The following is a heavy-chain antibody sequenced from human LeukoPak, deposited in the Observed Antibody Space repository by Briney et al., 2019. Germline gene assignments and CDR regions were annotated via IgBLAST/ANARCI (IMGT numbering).Heavy chain of an antibody. J-gene: IGHJ4*02. V-gene: IGHV1-18*01. CDR2: ISAYNGNT. CDR3: ARGDCSGGSCYWPFDY. Sequence: ASVKVSCKASGYTFTSYGISWVRQAPGQGLEWMGWISAYNGNTNYAQKLQGRVTMATDTSTSTAYMELRSLRSDDTAVYYCARGDCSGGSCYWPFDYWGQGTLVTVSS. D-gene: IGHD2-15*01. CDR1: GYTFTSYG.